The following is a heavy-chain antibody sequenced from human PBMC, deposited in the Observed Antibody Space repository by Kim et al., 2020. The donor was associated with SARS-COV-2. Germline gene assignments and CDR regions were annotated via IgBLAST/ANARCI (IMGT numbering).Heavy chain of an antibody. CDR3: AKKGRDTTSWYSFDY. Sequence: GGSLRLSCAASGFTFSDYAMTWVRQVPGEGLDWVSSIDKNGRNIYSTDSAKGRFTISRDNSKHTPYLQMTSLRAEDTAVYYCAKKGRDTTSWYSFDYWG. V-gene: IGHV3-23*05. CDR1: GFTFSDYA. CDR2: IDKNGRNI. D-gene: IGHD6-13*01. J-gene: IGHJ4*01.